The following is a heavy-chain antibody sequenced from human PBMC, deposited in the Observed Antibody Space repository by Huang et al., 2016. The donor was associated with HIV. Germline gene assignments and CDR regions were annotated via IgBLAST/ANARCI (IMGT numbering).Heavy chain of an antibody. CDR3: ARGDSVWSYDAFNI. V-gene: IGHV1-18*01. Sequence: QVQLVQSGAELKNPGAYGRVPCKASGYSLTSYDSNWVRLATGQGHEWMGRSNVNNGNTEYSQNVKSRVTMTTDTSTNTVDMELRSLRSDDTAVYYCARGDSVWSYDAFNIWGQGTMVTVSS. CDR1: GYSLTSYD. CDR2: SNVNNGNT. J-gene: IGHJ3*02. D-gene: IGHD6-19*01.